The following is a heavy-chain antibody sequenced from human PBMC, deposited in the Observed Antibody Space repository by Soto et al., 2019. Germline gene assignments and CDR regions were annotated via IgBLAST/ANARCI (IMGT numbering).Heavy chain of an antibody. CDR2: IYYGGST. CDR3: ARVRREYDNSGPVDY. Sequence: SETLSLTCAVSGGSISSGDYSWNWIRQPPGKGLGWIGYIYYGGSTYYNPSLQSRVTMSVDRSRNQFSLKLNSVTAADTAVYYCARVRREYDNSGPVDYWGQGTLVTVSS. V-gene: IGHV4-30-2*01. D-gene: IGHD3-22*01. CDR1: GGSISSGDYS. J-gene: IGHJ4*02.